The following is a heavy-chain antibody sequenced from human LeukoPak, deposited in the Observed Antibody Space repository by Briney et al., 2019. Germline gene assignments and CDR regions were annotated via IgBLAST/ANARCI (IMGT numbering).Heavy chain of an antibody. Sequence: HPGGSLRLSCAASGFTFSSYSMNWVRQAPGKGLEWVSSISSSSSYIYYADSVKGRFTISRDDSRNTLYLQMNSLRGDDTAVYYCAKDVGKWESLHFFDYWGQGTLVTVSS. V-gene: IGHV3-21*04. CDR2: ISSSSSYI. D-gene: IGHD1-26*01. CDR1: GFTFSSYS. J-gene: IGHJ4*02. CDR3: AKDVGKWESLHFFDY.